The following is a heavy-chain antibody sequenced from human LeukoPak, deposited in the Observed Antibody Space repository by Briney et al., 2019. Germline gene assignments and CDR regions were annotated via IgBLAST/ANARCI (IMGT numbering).Heavy chain of an antibody. CDR2: ISSSSSTI. V-gene: IGHV3-48*01. J-gene: IGHJ5*02. CDR3: AKDSDYANWFDP. Sequence: GGSLRLSCAASGFTFSSYSMNWVRQAPGKGLEWVSYISSSSSTIYYADSVKGRFTISRDNAKNSLHMQMNSLRPEDTAVYYCAKDSDYANWFDPWGQGTLVTVSS. CDR1: GFTFSSYS. D-gene: IGHD4/OR15-4a*01.